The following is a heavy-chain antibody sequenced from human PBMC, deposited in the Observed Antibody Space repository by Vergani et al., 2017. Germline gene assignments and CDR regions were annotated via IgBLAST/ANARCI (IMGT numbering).Heavy chain of an antibody. CDR1: GFTFSSYG. D-gene: IGHD2-2*02. V-gene: IGHV3-33*01. J-gene: IGHJ6*03. CDR2: IWYDGSNK. CDR3: ARVVVVPAAIPVLDYYYMDV. Sequence: QVQLVESGGGVVQPGRSLRLSCAASGFTFSSYGMHWVRQAPGKGLEWVAVIWYDGSNKYYADSVKGRFTISRDNSKNTLYRQMNSLRAEDTAVYYCARVVVVPAAIPVLDYYYMDVWGKGTTVTVSS.